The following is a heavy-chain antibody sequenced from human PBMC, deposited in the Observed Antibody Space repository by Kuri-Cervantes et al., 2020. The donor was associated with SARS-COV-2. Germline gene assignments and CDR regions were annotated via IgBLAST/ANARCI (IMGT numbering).Heavy chain of an antibody. D-gene: IGHD2-2*02. Sequence: GESLKISCAASGFTFSTYSMTWVRQAPGKGLEWVSSISSSSSQGYYVDSVKGRFTISRDNAKNTLYLQMNSLRAEDTAVYYCARAPAAIIDGLTADAFDIWGQGTMVTVSS. CDR3: ARAPAAIIDGLTADAFDI. J-gene: IGHJ3*02. V-gene: IGHV3-21*01. CDR1: GFTFSTYS. CDR2: ISSSSSQG.